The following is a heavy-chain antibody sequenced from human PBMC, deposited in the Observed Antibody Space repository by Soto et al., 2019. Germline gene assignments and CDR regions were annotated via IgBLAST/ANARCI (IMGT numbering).Heavy chain of an antibody. Sequence: QVQLVESGGGVVQPGRSLRLSCAASGFIVRSYALHWVRQAPGEGLEWVAVTIISYDGSHDYYADSVKGRFTISRDNSQNMVNLQMHSLRHDDTAVYYCARGDGTGSHLLDYWGRGTLVTVSA. J-gene: IGHJ4*02. CDR3: ARGDGTGSHLLDY. D-gene: IGHD3-16*02. CDR1: GFIVRSYA. CDR2: ISYDGSHD. V-gene: IGHV3-30*14.